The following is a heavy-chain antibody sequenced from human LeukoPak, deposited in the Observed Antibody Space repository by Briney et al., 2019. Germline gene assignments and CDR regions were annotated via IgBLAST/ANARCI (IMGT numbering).Heavy chain of an antibody. D-gene: IGHD3-9*01. CDR3: ARDLGAYYDILTGYSANRFDY. CDR1: GYTFTGYY. CDR2: INPNSGGT. V-gene: IGHV1-2*02. J-gene: IGHJ4*02. Sequence: GSVKVSCKASGYTFTGYYMHWVRQAPGQGLEWMGWINPNSGGTNYAQKFQGRVTMTRDTSISTAYMELSRLRSDDTAVYYCARDLGAYYDILTGYSANRFDYWGQGTLVTVSS.